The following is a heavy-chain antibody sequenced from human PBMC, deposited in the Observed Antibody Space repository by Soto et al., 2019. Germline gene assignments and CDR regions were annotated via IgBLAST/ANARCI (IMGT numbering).Heavy chain of an antibody. D-gene: IGHD3-22*01. J-gene: IGHJ4*02. CDR3: ARHYVVVITIDTYYFDY. V-gene: IGHV4-39*01. CDR1: GGSISSSSYY. CDR2: IYYSGST. Sequence: PSETLSLTCTVSGGSISSSSYYWGWIRQPPGKGLEWIGSIYYSGSTYYNPSLKSRVTISVDTSKNQFSLKLSSVTAADTAVYYCARHYVVVITIDTYYFDYWGQGTLVTVSS.